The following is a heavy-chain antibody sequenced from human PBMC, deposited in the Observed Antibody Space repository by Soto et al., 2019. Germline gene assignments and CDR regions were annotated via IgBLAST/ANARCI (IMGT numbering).Heavy chain of an antibody. J-gene: IGHJ5*02. CDR1: GFTFDDYA. V-gene: IGHV3-9*01. CDR2: ISWNSGTV. CDR3: ARGISVCISTSCDTNWFDP. Sequence: EVELVESGGGLVQPGRSLRLSCAASGFTFDDYAMHWVRQAPGKGLEWVSGISWNSGTVGYADSVQGRFTISRDNAKNSLYLQMTSLRAEDTALYYCARGISVCISTSCDTNWFDPWGQGTLVTVSS. D-gene: IGHD2-2*01.